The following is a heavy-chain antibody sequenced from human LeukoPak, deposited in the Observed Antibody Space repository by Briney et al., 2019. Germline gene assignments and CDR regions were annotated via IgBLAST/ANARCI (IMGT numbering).Heavy chain of an antibody. CDR3: ARSYSSSTGGVDY. Sequence: GESLKISCKGSGYSFTSYWIGWVRQMPGKGLEWMGIIYPGDSDTRYSPSFQGQVTISADKSISTAYPQWSSLKASDTAMYYCARSYSSSTGGVDYWGQGTLVTVSS. V-gene: IGHV5-51*01. CDR2: IYPGDSDT. J-gene: IGHJ4*02. CDR1: GYSFTSYW. D-gene: IGHD6-6*01.